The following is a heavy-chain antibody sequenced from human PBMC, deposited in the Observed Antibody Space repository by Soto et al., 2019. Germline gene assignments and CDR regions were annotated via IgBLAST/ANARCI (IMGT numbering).Heavy chain of an antibody. V-gene: IGHV3-7*03. Sequence: GGSLRLSCAASVFTCSSYWMSWFRQAPGKGLGWVANIKEDGSGKYYVDSVKGRFSISRDNARNSLYLQMNSLRVEDTAVYYCVRVGRLGGYWGQGALVTVSS. CDR1: VFTCSSYW. CDR3: VRVGRLGGY. CDR2: IKEDGSGK. D-gene: IGHD3-16*01. J-gene: IGHJ4*02.